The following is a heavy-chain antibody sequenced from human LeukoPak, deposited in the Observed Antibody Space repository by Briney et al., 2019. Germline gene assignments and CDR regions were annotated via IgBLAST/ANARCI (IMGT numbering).Heavy chain of an antibody. Sequence: GASVKVSCKASGGTFSSYAISWVRQAPGQGLEWMGGIIPIFGTANYAQKFQGRVTITADESTSTAYMELSSLRSEDTAVYYCARGVKSAIGKWNYVWFDPWGPGTLVTVSS. D-gene: IGHD1-7*01. CDR1: GGTFSSYA. J-gene: IGHJ5*02. V-gene: IGHV1-69*13. CDR2: IIPIFGTA. CDR3: ARGVKSAIGKWNYVWFDP.